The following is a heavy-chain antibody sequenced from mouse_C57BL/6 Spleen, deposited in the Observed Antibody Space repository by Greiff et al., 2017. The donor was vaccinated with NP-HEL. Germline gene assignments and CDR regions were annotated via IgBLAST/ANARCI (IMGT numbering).Heavy chain of an antibody. CDR1: GYTFTGYW. CDR2: ILPGSGST. D-gene: IGHD2-4*01. CDR3: AREGYDYGYFDV. J-gene: IGHJ1*03. Sequence: VQLQQSGAELMKPGASVKLSCKATGYTFTGYWIEWVKQRPGHGLEWIGEILPGSGSTNYNEKFKSKATLTVDKSSSTAYMQLSSLTSEDSAVYYCAREGYDYGYFDVWGTGTTVTVSS. V-gene: IGHV1-9*01.